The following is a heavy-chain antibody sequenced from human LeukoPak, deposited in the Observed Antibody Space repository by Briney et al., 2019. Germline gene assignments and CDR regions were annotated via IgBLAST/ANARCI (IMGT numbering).Heavy chain of an antibody. V-gene: IGHV4-30-4*01. CDR2: MYYSGST. Sequence: SETLSLTCTVSGGSISSGDYYWSWIRQPPGKGLEWIAYMYYSGSTYYNPSLKSRVTMSADTSKNQLSLKLSSVTAADTAVYYCARPYYSDSRIDPWGQGILVTVSS. CDR3: ARPYYSDSRIDP. J-gene: IGHJ5*02. CDR1: GGSISSGDYY. D-gene: IGHD3-22*01.